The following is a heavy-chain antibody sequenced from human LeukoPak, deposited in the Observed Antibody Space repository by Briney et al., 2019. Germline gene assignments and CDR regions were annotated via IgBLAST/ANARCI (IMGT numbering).Heavy chain of an antibody. D-gene: IGHD3-9*01. CDR1: GYTFTSYY. CDR2: INTGGGST. J-gene: IGHJ4*02. V-gene: IGHV1-46*01. CDR3: AREFYILTGYSAGPYFDY. Sequence: ASVKVSCKASGYTFTSYYMQWVRQAPGQGLEWMGIINTGGGSTIYAQKFQGRVTMTRDTSTSTVYMELSSLRSEDTAVYYCAREFYILTGYSAGPYFDYWGQGTLVTGSS.